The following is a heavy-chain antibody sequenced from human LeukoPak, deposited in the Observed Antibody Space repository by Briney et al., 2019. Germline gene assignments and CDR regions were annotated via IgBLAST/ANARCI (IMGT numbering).Heavy chain of an antibody. CDR2: IKSKTDGGTT. D-gene: IGHD3-10*01. Sequence: GGSLRLSCAASGFTFSNAWMSWVRQAPGKGLEWVGRIKSKTDGGTTDYAAPVKGRFTISRDGSKNTLYLQMNSLKTEDTAVYHCTTDAGELSDAFDIWGQGTMVTVSS. J-gene: IGHJ3*02. CDR3: TTDAGELSDAFDI. V-gene: IGHV3-15*01. CDR1: GFTFSNAW.